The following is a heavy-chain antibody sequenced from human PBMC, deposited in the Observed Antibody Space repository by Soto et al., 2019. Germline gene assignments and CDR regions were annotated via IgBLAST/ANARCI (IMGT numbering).Heavy chain of an antibody. CDR3: ASTDYVAYYMDV. CDR2: IYYSGNT. CDR1: GGSISSGYY. D-gene: IGHD3-10*02. J-gene: IGHJ6*03. V-gene: IGHV4-31*03. Sequence: PSETLSLTCSVSGGSISSGYYWTWIRQHPGKGLEWIGYIYYSGNTYYNLSLKSRVTISVDTSKNQFSLKLSSVTAADTAVYYCASTDYVAYYMDVWGQGTTVTVSS.